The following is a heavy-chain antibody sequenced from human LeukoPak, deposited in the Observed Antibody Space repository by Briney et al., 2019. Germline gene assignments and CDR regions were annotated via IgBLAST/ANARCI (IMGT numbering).Heavy chain of an antibody. Sequence: GGSLRLSCAVSGFTFSSYAMSWVRQAPGKGLEWVSDISGSGGSTYYADSVKGRFTISRDNSKNTLYLQMNSLRAEDTAVYYCARGPSGYHNTGGQGTLVTVSS. D-gene: IGHD5-12*01. CDR2: ISGSGGST. V-gene: IGHV3-23*01. CDR3: ARGPSGYHNT. CDR1: GFTFSSYA. J-gene: IGHJ4*02.